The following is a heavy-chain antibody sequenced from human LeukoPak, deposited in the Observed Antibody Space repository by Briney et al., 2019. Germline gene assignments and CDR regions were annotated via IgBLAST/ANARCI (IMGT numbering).Heavy chain of an antibody. CDR3: ASSMVRGVIFPNDY. Sequence: SETLSLTCTVSGGSVSSGGYYWSWIRQPPGKGLEWIGYIYHSGSTYYDPSLKSRVTISVDRSKNQFSLKLSSVTAADTAVYYCASSMVRGVIFPNDYWGQGTLVTVSS. J-gene: IGHJ4*02. V-gene: IGHV4-30-2*01. D-gene: IGHD3-10*01. CDR1: GGSVSSGGYY. CDR2: IYHSGST.